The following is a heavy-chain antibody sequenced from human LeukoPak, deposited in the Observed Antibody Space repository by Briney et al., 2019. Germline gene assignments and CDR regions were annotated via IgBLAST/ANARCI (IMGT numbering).Heavy chain of an antibody. D-gene: IGHD2-2*01. J-gene: IGHJ6*02. CDR2: IYYSGST. CDR1: GGSISSYY. CDR3: ARDGPAYTSRWYDYYYGLDV. Sequence: KPSETLSLTCTVSGGSISSYYWSWIRQPPGKGLEWIGYIYYSGSTNYNPSLKSRVTISIDTSKNQFSLKLTSVTSADTAVYYCARDGPAYTSRWYDYYYGLDVWGQGTTVTVSS. V-gene: IGHV4-59*01.